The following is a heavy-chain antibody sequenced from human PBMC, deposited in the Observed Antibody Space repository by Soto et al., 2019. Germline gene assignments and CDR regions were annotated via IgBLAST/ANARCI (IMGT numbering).Heavy chain of an antibody. V-gene: IGHV4-61*01. Sequence: QVQLQESGPGLVKPSETLALTCTVSGGSVSSGSYYWSWIRQPPGKGLEWIGYIYYTGSTNYNPSLKTRGTMSVDTSKNQLSLELSSVTAADTAVYYWARDSSGWNNFGMDVWGQGTTVTVSS. CDR1: GGSVSSGSYY. J-gene: IGHJ6*02. D-gene: IGHD6-19*01. CDR3: ARDSSGWNNFGMDV. CDR2: IYYTGST.